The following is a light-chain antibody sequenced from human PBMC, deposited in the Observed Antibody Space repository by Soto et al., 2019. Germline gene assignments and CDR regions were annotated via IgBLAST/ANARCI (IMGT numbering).Light chain of an antibody. CDR1: ISDVGGYNY. Sequence: QSVLTQPASVSGSPGQSITISCTGTISDVGGYNYVSWYQQHPGKDPKLMIYEVSNRPSGVSNRFSGSKSGNTASLTISGLQAEDEADYYCSSYTSSSSWVFGGGTKLTVL. CDR3: SSYTSSSSWV. CDR2: EVS. J-gene: IGLJ3*02. V-gene: IGLV2-14*01.